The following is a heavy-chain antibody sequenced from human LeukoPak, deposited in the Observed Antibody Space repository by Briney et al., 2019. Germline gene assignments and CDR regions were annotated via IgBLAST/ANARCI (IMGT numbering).Heavy chain of an antibody. CDR3: AREGIFGVVIIPGFDY. D-gene: IGHD3-3*01. J-gene: IGHJ4*02. CDR2: IYYSGST. CDR1: GGSISTYY. Sequence: SETLSLTCTVSGGSISTYYWSWIRQPPGKGLEWIGYIYYSGSTNYNPSLESRVTISVDTSKNQFSLKLSSVTAADTAVYYCAREGIFGVVIIPGFDYWGQGTLVTVSS. V-gene: IGHV4-59*01.